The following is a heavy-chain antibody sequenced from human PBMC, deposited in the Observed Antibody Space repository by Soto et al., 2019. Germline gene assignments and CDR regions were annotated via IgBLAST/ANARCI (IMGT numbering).Heavy chain of an antibody. CDR2: TSYDGSKT. J-gene: IGHJ6*02. Sequence: QEQLVESGGGVVQPGWSLRLSCAASGFTFSSYEMHWVRQAPGKGLEWVAITSYDGSKTYYADSVKGRFTVSRDNSKNNLDLQMDRLRVGDAAVYYCARRSMVSYHGMDVWGQGTTVTVSS. CDR3: ARRSMVSYHGMDV. V-gene: IGHV3-30-3*01. D-gene: IGHD3-10*01. CDR1: GFTFSSYE.